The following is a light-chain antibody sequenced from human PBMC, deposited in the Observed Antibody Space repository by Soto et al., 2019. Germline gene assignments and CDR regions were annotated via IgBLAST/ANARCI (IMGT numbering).Light chain of an antibody. CDR2: GAS. CDR3: QQVNSYPPT. V-gene: IGKV1-9*01. CDR1: QGIYNH. J-gene: IGKJ2*01. Sequence: IQLTQSPSSLSASIGDRVTITCRASQGIYNHFAWYQQKPGTAPRLLIYGASTLQTGVPSRFSGSGSGTDFTLTINSLQPEDFATYYCQQVNSYPPTFGQGTKLEI.